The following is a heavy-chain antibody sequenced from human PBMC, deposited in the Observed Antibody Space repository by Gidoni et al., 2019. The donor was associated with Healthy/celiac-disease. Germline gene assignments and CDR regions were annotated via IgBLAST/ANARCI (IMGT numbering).Heavy chain of an antibody. CDR1: GFTFSSYA. V-gene: IGHV3-23*01. CDR2: ISGSGGST. J-gene: IGHJ4*02. D-gene: IGHD2-15*01. CDR3: AKDHHLYCSGPDY. Sequence: EVQLLESGGGLVQPGGSLRRSCAASGFTFSSYAMSWVRQAPGKGLGWVSAISGSGGSTYYADSVKGRFTISRDNSKNTLYLQMNSLRAEDTAVYYCAKDHHLYCSGPDYWGQGTLVTVSS.